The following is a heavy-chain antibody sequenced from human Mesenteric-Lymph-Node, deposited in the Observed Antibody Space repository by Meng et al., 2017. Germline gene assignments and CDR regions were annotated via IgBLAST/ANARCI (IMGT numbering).Heavy chain of an antibody. V-gene: IGHV4-59*01. D-gene: IGHD6-19*01. Sequence: SETLSLTCAVYGGSFSGYYWSWIRQPPGKGLEWIGYIYYSGSTNYNPSLKSRVTISVDTSKNQFSLKLSSVTAADTAVYYCARLEYGKDSSGWYLGAFDIWGQGTMVTVSS. CDR2: IYYSGST. CDR1: GGSFSGYY. J-gene: IGHJ3*02. CDR3: ARLEYGKDSSGWYLGAFDI.